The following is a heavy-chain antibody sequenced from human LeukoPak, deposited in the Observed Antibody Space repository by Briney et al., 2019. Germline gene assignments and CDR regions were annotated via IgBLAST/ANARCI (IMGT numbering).Heavy chain of an antibody. J-gene: IGHJ5*02. V-gene: IGHV4-4*09. CDR2: IYTSGST. Sequence: SETLSVTCTVSGGSISSYYWSWIRQPQGKGLEWIGYIYTSGSTNYNPSLKSRVTISVDTSKNQFSLKLSSVTAADTAVYYCARKVARYCSGGSCPWFDPWGQGTLVTVSS. CDR1: GGSISSYY. CDR3: ARKVARYCSGGSCPWFDP. D-gene: IGHD2-15*01.